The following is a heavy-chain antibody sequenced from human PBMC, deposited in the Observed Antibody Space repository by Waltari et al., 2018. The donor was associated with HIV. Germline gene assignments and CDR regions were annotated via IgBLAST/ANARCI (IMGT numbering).Heavy chain of an antibody. V-gene: IGHV3-23*01. CDR2: ISDSTVRT. D-gene: IGHD6-13*01. CDR3: AKDEAGAGSPEVWFDP. Sequence: EMQLLESGGGLVQPGGSLRLSCAASGSTFSSYAMHWVRQAPGKGLEWVSVISDSTVRTYYGDSVKGRFTISRDNSKNTLYLQMSSLRVEDTAIYYCAKDEAGAGSPEVWFDPWGQGTLVTVSS. CDR1: GSTFSSYA. J-gene: IGHJ5*02.